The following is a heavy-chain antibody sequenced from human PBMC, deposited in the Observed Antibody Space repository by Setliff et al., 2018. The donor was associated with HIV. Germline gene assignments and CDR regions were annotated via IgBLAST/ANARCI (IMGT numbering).Heavy chain of an antibody. D-gene: IGHD6-19*01. CDR2: ISTYNDNT. J-gene: IGHJ4*02. V-gene: IGHV1-18*01. CDR3: ARAMAMLAAGRAADY. Sequence: GASVKVSCKASGYTFSTYGINWVRQVPGQGLEWMGWISTYNDNTNYAQKLQGRVTMTTDTSTSTAYMELRSLRSDDTAVYYCARAMAMLAAGRAADYWGQGTLVTVSS. CDR1: GYTFSTYG.